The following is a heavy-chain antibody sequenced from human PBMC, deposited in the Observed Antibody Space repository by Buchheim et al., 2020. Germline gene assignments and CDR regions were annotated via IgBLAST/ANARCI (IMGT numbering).Heavy chain of an antibody. Sequence: QVQLVQSGAAVKKPGASVKVSCKASGFTLTGYYMHWVRQAPRQGLEWMGWINPDSGGTNYAQKFQGRVTMTRDTSITTAYMELSSLTSDDSAVYYCARTSSFDYWGQGTL. V-gene: IGHV1-2*02. CDR2: INPDSGGT. J-gene: IGHJ4*02. CDR1: GFTLTGYY. CDR3: ARTSSFDY.